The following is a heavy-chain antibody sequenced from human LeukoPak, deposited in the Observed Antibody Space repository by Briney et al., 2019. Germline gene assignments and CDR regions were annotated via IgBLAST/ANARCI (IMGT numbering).Heavy chain of an antibody. Sequence: PGASLRLSCAASGLTFSSYAMSWVRQAPGKGLEWVSAISGSGGSTYYADSVKGRFTISRDNSKNTLYLQMNSLRAEDTAVYYCAKASGYSSSWYHGNADAFDIWGQGTMVTVSS. J-gene: IGHJ3*02. V-gene: IGHV3-23*01. CDR3: AKASGYSSSWYHGNADAFDI. CDR1: GLTFSSYA. D-gene: IGHD6-13*01. CDR2: ISGSGGST.